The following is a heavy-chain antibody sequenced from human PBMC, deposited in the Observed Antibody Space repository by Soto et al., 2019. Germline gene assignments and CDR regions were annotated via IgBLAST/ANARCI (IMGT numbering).Heavy chain of an antibody. CDR1: NGSITSGNW. CDR3: ARVWGALAPIAGWFGP. V-gene: IGHV4-4*02. Sequence: QVQLQESGPGLVKPSGTLSLTCAVSNGSITSGNWWSWVRQPPGKGLEWIGDIYQTESTNSNPSLRSRVIISVDKSKNNFSLSLSSVPAADTAVYFCARVWGALAPIAGWFGPWGRGILVTVSS. J-gene: IGHJ5*02. D-gene: IGHD3-16*01. CDR2: IYQTEST.